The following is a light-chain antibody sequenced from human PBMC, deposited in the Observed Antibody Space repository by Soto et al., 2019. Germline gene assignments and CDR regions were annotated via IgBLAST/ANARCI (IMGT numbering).Light chain of an antibody. J-gene: IGKJ2*01. CDR1: QSVSNKY. Sequence: ETVLTQSPGTLSLSPGESATLSCRASQSVSNKYLVWYQQKPGQAPRLLIHGASSRATGIPDRFSGSGSGTDFTLTINRLEPADSAVYYCQQCGSSPHTFGQGTKLEIK. V-gene: IGKV3-20*01. CDR2: GAS. CDR3: QQCGSSPHT.